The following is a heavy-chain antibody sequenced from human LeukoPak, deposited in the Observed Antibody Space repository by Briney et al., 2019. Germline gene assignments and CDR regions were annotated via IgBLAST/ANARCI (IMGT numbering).Heavy chain of an antibody. CDR3: AKDGEMATIGPAGY. CDR2: IRYDVSNK. CDR1: GFTFSSYG. D-gene: IGHD5-24*01. J-gene: IGHJ4*02. Sequence: GGSLRLSCAASGFTFSSYGRHWVRQAPGKGLEWVAFIRYDVSNKYYADSVKGRFTISRDNSKNTLYLQMNSLRAEDTAVYYCAKDGEMATIGPAGYWGQGTLVTVSS. V-gene: IGHV3-30*02.